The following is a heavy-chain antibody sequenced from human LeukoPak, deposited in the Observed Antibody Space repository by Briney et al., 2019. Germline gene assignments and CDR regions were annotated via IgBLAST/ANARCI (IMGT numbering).Heavy chain of an antibody. CDR3: ARAIGWGDYGDLCYFDY. V-gene: IGHV3-7*03. J-gene: IGHJ4*02. Sequence: GGSLRLSCAASGFTFSSYWMSWVRQAPGKGLEWVANIKQDGSEKYYVDSVKGRFTISRDNAKNSLYLQMNSLRAEDTAVYYCARAIGWGDYGDLCYFDYWGQGTLVTVSS. CDR2: IKQDGSEK. CDR1: GFTFSSYW. D-gene: IGHD4-17*01.